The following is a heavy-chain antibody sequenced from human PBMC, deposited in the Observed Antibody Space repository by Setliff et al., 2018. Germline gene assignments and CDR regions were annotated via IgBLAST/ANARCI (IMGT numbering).Heavy chain of an antibody. CDR1: GFTFSDYY. Sequence: GGSLRLSCAASGFTFSDYYMSWIRQAPGKGLEWGSYISSTGSTIYYADSVKGRFTISRDNAKNSLYLQMNSLRAEDTAVYYCARHDDYGDYQGIRGAFDIWGQGTMVTVSS. CDR3: ARHDDYGDYQGIRGAFDI. V-gene: IGHV3-11*01. D-gene: IGHD4-17*01. J-gene: IGHJ3*02. CDR2: ISSTGSTI.